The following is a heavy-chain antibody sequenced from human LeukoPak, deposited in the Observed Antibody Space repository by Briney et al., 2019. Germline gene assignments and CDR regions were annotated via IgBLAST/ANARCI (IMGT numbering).Heavy chain of an antibody. V-gene: IGHV4-39*01. Sequence: ASETLSLTCNVSGDYITTTNYYWAWIRQPPGRGLEWIASVFYSGTTYYNPSLKSRVTISMDTSRKQISLRLTSVTATDTAIYYCARRSRLYRHETTGYHDSWGHGTLVTVSS. D-gene: IGHD3-9*01. CDR1: GDYITTTNYY. CDR3: ARRSRLYRHETTGYHDS. J-gene: IGHJ5*01. CDR2: VFYSGTT.